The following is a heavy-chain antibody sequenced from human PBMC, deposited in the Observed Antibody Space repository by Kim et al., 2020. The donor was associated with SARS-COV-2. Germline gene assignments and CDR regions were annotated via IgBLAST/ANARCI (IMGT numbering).Heavy chain of an antibody. CDR3: ARMYYGILDY. V-gene: IGHV3-33*01. Sequence: KYYVDSVKGRLPITKDNSKKPLYLQMNRMGADDTAIYYCARMYYGILDYWGQGTLVTVSS. D-gene: IGHD3-10*01. CDR2: K. J-gene: IGHJ4*02.